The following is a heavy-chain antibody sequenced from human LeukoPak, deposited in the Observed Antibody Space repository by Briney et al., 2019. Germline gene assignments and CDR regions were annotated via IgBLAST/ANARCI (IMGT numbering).Heavy chain of an antibody. CDR3: ASHSSSWYGFDY. D-gene: IGHD6-13*01. Sequence: GGSLRLSCAASGFTFSSYGMHWVRQAPGKGLEWVAVISYDGSNKDYADSVKGRFTISRDNPKNTLYLQMNSLRAEDTAVYYCASHSSSWYGFDYWGQGTLVTVSS. CDR1: GFTFSSYG. CDR2: ISYDGSNK. V-gene: IGHV3-30*03. J-gene: IGHJ4*02.